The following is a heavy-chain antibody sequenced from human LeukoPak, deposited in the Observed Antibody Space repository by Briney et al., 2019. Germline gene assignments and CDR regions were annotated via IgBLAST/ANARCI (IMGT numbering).Heavy chain of an antibody. D-gene: IGHD3-3*01. CDR2: INPNSGGT. V-gene: IGHV1-2*02. J-gene: IGHJ6*03. CDR1: GYTFTGYY. Sequence: ASVKVSCKASGYTFTGYYMHWVRQAPGQGLEWMGWINPNSGGTNYAQKFQGRVTMTRDTSISTAYMELSRLRSDDTAVYYCAREAAIFGVVIQNCYYMDVWGKGTTVTVSS. CDR3: AREAAIFGVVIQNCYYMDV.